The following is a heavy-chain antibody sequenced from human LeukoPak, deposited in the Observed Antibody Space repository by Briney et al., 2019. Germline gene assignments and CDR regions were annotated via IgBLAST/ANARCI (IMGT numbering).Heavy chain of an antibody. CDR3: ARAFYSSSWYHKEDFFDY. J-gene: IGHJ4*02. Sequence: SETLSLTCAVYGGSFSGYYWSWIRQPPGKGLEWIGEINHSGSTNYNPSLKSRVTIPVDTSNNQFSLKLSSVTAADTAVYYCARAFYSSSWYHKEDFFDYWGQGTPVTVSS. D-gene: IGHD6-13*01. V-gene: IGHV4-34*01. CDR2: INHSGST. CDR1: GGSFSGYY.